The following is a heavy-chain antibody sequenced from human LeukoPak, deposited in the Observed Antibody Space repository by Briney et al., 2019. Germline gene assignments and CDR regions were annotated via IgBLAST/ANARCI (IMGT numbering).Heavy chain of an antibody. V-gene: IGHV3-23*01. J-gene: IGHJ5*02. CDR2: ISGSGGST. CDR3: AKGYYGSGTYGWFDP. CDR1: GFTFSSYG. Sequence: GGTLRLSCAASGFTFSSYGMSWVRQAPGKGLEWVSAISGSGGSTYYADSVKGRFTISRDNSKNTLYLQMNSLRAEDTAVYYCAKGYYGSGTYGWFDPWGQGTLVTVSS. D-gene: IGHD3-10*01.